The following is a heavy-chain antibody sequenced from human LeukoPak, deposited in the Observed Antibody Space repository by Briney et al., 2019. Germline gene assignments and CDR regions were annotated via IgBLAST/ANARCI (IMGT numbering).Heavy chain of an antibody. V-gene: IGHV1-2*02. CDR3: TRTPVDGDF. D-gene: IGHD5-12*01. J-gene: IGHJ4*02. CDR1: GYTLTDYY. CDR2: INPNTGGT. Sequence: RGASVKVSCKASGYTLTDYYIHWVRQAPGQGLEYMGWINPNTGGTNYAQKFQGRVTMTRGTSTSTAYMELSSLTSDDTAVYYCTRTPVDGDFWGQGTLVTVSS.